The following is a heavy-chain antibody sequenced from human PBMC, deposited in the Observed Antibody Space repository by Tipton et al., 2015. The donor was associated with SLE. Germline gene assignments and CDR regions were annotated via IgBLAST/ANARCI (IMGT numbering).Heavy chain of an antibody. CDR3: ARSNGYSSSWYGECFQH. D-gene: IGHD6-13*01. CDR1: GFTFSSYW. J-gene: IGHJ1*01. CDR2: IKQDGSEK. V-gene: IGHV3-7*03. Sequence: GSLRLSCAASGFTFSSYWMSWVRQAPGKGLEWVANIKQDGSEKYYVDSVKGRFTISRDNAKNSLYLQMNSLRAEDTAVYYCARSNGYSSSWYGECFQHWGQGTLVTVSS.